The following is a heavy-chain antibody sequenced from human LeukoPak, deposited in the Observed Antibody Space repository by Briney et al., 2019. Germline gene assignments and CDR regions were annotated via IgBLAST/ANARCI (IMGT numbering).Heavy chain of an antibody. Sequence: GGSLRLSCAASGFTFSSYWMSWVRQAPGKGLEWVANIKQDGSEKYYVDSVKGRFTISRDNAKNSLYLQMNSLRAEDTAVYYCARGDYYDSSGYYPPTYWGQGTLVTVSS. CDR1: GFTFSSYW. J-gene: IGHJ4*02. CDR2: IKQDGSEK. CDR3: ARGDYYDSSGYYPPTY. D-gene: IGHD3-22*01. V-gene: IGHV3-7*01.